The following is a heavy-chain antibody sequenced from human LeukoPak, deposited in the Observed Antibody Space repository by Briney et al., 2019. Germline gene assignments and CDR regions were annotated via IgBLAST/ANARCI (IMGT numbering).Heavy chain of an antibody. V-gene: IGHV4-39*01. D-gene: IGHD1-26*01. CDR1: GDSISSSSYY. CDR3: ARLGPLRPRGYFDY. J-gene: IGHJ4*02. CDR2: IYFSGNT. Sequence: SETLSLTCTVSGDSISSSSYYWGWIRQPPGKGLERIGNIYFSGNTYYNLSLKSRVTISVDSSKKQFSLKLNSVTAADTAVYYCARLGPLRPRGYFDYWGQGTLVTVSS.